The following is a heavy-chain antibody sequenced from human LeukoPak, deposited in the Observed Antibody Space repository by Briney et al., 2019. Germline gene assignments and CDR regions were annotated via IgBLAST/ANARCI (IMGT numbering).Heavy chain of an antibody. CDR3: ARVWPATNWFDP. J-gene: IGHJ5*02. D-gene: IGHD1-26*01. V-gene: IGHV3-48*04. Sequence: GGSLRLSCAASGFTFSTYSMNWVRQAPGKGLEWVSYISSSGSTIYYADSVKGRFTISRDNAKNSLYLQMNSLRAEDTAVYYCARVWPATNWFDPWGQGTLVTVSS. CDR2: ISSSGSTI. CDR1: GFTFSTYS.